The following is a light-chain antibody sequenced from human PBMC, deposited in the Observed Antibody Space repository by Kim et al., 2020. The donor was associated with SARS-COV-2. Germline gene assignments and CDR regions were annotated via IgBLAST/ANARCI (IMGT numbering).Light chain of an antibody. J-gene: IGLJ2*01. Sequence: YELTQPPSVSVSPGQTASITCSGDKLGDKYACWYQQKPGQSPVLVIYQDSKRPSGIPERFSGSHSGNTATLTISGTQAMDEADYYCQAWDSSTAVFGGG. CDR2: QDS. CDR3: QAWDSSTAV. CDR1: KLGDKY. V-gene: IGLV3-1*01.